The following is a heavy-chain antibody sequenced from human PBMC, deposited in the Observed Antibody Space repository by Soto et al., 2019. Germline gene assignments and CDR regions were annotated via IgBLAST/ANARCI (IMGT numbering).Heavy chain of an antibody. CDR2: ISYDGSNK. CDR1: GFTFSSYA. J-gene: IGHJ4*02. D-gene: IGHD3-22*01. V-gene: IGHV3-30-3*01. Sequence: GGSLRLSCAASGFTFSSYAMHWVRQAPGKGLEWVAVISYDGSNKYYADSVRGRFTISRDNSKNTLYLQMNSLRAEDTAVYYCARERTRWLALDYWGQGTLVTVSS. CDR3: ARERTRWLALDY.